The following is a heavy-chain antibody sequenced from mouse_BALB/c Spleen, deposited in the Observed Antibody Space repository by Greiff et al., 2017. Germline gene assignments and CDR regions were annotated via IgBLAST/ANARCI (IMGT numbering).Heavy chain of an antibody. CDR1: GYSFTGYY. J-gene: IGHJ2*01. Sequence: EVKLQESGPELVKPGASVKISCKASGYSFTGYYMHWVKQSHVKSLEWIGRINPYNGATSYNQNFKDKASLTVDKSSSTAYMELHSLTSEDSAVYYCARAYYYGSSTGYFDYWGQGTTLTVSS. V-gene: IGHV1-31*01. CDR3: ARAYYYGSSTGYFDY. D-gene: IGHD1-1*01. CDR2: INPYNGAT.